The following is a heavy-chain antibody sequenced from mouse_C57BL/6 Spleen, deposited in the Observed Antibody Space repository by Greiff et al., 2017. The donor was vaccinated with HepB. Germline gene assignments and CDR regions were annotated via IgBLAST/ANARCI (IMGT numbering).Heavy chain of an antibody. D-gene: IGHD4-1*02. CDR3: ARRGGNWDVDY. Sequence: VKLMESGAELVKPGASVKISCKASGYAFSSYWMNWVQQRPGKGLEWIGQIYPGDGDTNYNGKFKGKATMTADKSSSTAYMQLSSLTSEDSAVYFCARRGGNWDVDYWGQGTTLTVSS. V-gene: IGHV1-80*01. CDR2: IYPGDGDT. J-gene: IGHJ2*01. CDR1: GYAFSSYW.